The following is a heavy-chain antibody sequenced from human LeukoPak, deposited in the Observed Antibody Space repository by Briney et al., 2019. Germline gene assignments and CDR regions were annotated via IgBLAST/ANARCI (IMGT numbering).Heavy chain of an antibody. J-gene: IGHJ4*02. CDR2: ITGSGDST. V-gene: IGHV3-23*01. CDR1: GFIFSTYA. CDR3: AKDMDIAAAH. Sequence: GGSLRLSCVASGFIFSTYAMSWVRQVPGKGLQWVSAITGSGDSTYYADSVKGRFSISRDNSKNTLYLQMNSLRADDTAVYYCAKDMDIAAAHWGQGTLVTVSS. D-gene: IGHD6-13*01.